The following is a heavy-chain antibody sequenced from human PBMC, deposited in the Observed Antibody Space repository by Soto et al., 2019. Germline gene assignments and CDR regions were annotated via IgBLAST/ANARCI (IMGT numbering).Heavy chain of an antibody. J-gene: IGHJ4*02. D-gene: IGHD6-6*01. V-gene: IGHV4-39*01. CDR1: GDSLTSSSYY. CDR3: ARSTIAPRLFMYPFDS. CDR2: IYYDGNT. Sequence: PSETLSLTCTVSGDSLTSSSYYWGWIRQPPGKGLECIGNIYYDGNTYYNPSLKSRVTISLDTSKNQFSLRLNSVTAADTAVYYCARSTIAPRLFMYPFDSCGQGTLVTVSS.